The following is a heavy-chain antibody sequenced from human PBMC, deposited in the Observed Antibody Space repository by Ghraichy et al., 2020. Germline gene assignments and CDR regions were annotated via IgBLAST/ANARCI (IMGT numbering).Heavy chain of an antibody. Sequence: SETLSLTCTVSGGSTSSSSYYWVWIRQPPGKGLEWIGIIYYSGRTYYIPSLKSRLTMSVATSRNKFSLALSSVTAADTAVYSCARHGRYHLPSTYYFDFWCQRTPVTVSS. CDR2: IYYSGRT. CDR3: ARHGRYHLPSTYYFDF. V-gene: IGHV4-39*01. J-gene: IGHJ4*02. CDR1: GGSTSSSSYY. D-gene: IGHD2-2*01.